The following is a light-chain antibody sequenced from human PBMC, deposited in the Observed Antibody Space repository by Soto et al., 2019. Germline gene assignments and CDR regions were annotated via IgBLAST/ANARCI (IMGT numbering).Light chain of an antibody. V-gene: IGLV1-51*01. Sequence: QSVLTQSPSVSAAPGQKVTISCSRSSSNIGNNYVSWYQQLPGTAPKLLIYDNNKRPSVIPDRFSGSKSGTSGTLDITGLQTGDEADYYCATWDGSLPGEVFGGGTKLTVL. CDR3: ATWDGSLPGEV. CDR2: DNN. CDR1: SSNIGNNY. J-gene: IGLJ2*01.